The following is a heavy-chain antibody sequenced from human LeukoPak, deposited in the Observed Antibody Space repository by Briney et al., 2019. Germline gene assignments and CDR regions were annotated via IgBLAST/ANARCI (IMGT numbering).Heavy chain of an antibody. CDR3: ARRPRGSSHTCFDY. J-gene: IGHJ4*02. CDR1: GYTFTSYD. CDR2: ISAYNGNT. D-gene: IGHD3-16*01. Sequence: VASVKVSRKASGYTFTSYDISWVRQAPGQGLEWMGWISAYNGNTNYAQELQGRVTMTTDTSTSTAYMELRSLRSDDTAVYYCARRPRGSSHTCFDYWGQGTLVTVSS. V-gene: IGHV1-18*01.